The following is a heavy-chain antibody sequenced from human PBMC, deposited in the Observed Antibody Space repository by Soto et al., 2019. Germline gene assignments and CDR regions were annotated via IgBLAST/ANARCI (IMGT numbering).Heavy chain of an antibody. J-gene: IGHJ3*02. V-gene: IGHV3-48*01. CDR2: ISSSSSTI. Sequence: GGSLRLSCAASGFTFSSYSMNWVRQAPGKGLEWVSYISSSSSTIYYADSVKGRFTISRDNAKNSLYLQMNSLRAEDTAVYYCASPLSGSYPNDAFDIWGQGTMVTVSS. CDR3: ASPLSGSYPNDAFDI. CDR1: GFTFSSYS. D-gene: IGHD3-10*01.